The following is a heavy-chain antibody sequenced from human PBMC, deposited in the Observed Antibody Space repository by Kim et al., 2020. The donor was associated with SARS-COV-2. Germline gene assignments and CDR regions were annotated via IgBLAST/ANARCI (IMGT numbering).Heavy chain of an antibody. CDR1: GHSFNTYF. J-gene: IGHJ3*01. V-gene: IGHV1-46*02. CDR2: INPSDPHG. CDR3: ARDRSGTPISSAYDV. D-gene: IGHD1-7*01. Sequence: ASVKVSCKASGHSFNTYFLHWVRQAPGQGLEWMGMINPSDPHGRYARRFQGRVIMTRDLSTRTFYMEMTSLTSEDTATYFCARDRSGTPISSAYDVWGQGTMVNVSS.